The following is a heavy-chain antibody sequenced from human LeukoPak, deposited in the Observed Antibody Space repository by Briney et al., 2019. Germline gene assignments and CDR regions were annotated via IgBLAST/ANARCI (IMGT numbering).Heavy chain of an antibody. D-gene: IGHD3-22*01. CDR3: TTDPYYDSSGYYFY. V-gene: IGHV3-15*01. J-gene: IGHJ4*02. CDR1: GFTFSNAW. CDR2: IKSKTDGGTT. Sequence: PGGSLRLSCAASGFTFSNAWMSWVRQAPGKGLEWVGRIKSKTDGGTTDYAAPVKGRFTISRDDSKNTPYLQMNSLKTEDTAVYYCTTDPYYDSSGYYFYWGQGTLVTVSS.